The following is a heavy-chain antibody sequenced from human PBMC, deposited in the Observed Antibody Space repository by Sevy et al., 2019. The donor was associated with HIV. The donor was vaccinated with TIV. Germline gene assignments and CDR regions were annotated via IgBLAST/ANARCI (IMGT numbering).Heavy chain of an antibody. CDR2: IWYDGSNK. J-gene: IGHJ4*02. V-gene: IGHV3-33*01. CDR1: GFTFSSYG. D-gene: IGHD3-10*01. CDR3: ARDGGTMVRGAKFDY. Sequence: GGSLRLSCAASGFTFSSYGMHWVRQAPGKGLERVAVIWYDGSNKYYADSVKGRFTISRDNSKNTLYLQMNSLRAEDTAVYYCARDGGTMVRGAKFDYWGQGTLVTVS.